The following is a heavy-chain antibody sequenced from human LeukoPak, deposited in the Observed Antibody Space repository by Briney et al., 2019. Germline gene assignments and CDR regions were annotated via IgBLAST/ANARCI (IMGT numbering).Heavy chain of an antibody. CDR1: GGSISSGGYC. Sequence: PSETLSLTCTVSGGSISSGGYCWTWIRQHPGKGLEWIGYIYYSGNTYYNPSLKSRVTISVDTSKNQFSLNLTSVTAADTAVYYCARYCSSTNCRWFDPWGQGTLVTVSS. D-gene: IGHD2-2*01. V-gene: IGHV4-31*03. CDR2: IYYSGNT. J-gene: IGHJ5*02. CDR3: ARYCSSTNCRWFDP.